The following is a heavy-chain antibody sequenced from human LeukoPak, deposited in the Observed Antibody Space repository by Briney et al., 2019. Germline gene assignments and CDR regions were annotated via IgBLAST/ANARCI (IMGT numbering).Heavy chain of an antibody. J-gene: IGHJ4*02. D-gene: IGHD1-1*01. CDR1: GYTFSDYY. Sequence: ASVKVSFKASGYTFSDYYMHWVRQAPGQGLEWMGWINPNSGGTNYAQKFQGRVTMTRDTSISTAYMELSRLRSEDTAVYYCATDDVTTGTKTALGCWGQGTLVTVSS. CDR3: ATDDVTTGTKTALGC. V-gene: IGHV1-2*02. CDR2: INPNSGGT.